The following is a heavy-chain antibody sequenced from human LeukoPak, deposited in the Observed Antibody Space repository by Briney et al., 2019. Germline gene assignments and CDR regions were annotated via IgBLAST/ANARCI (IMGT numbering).Heavy chain of an antibody. D-gene: IGHD4-17*01. V-gene: IGHV4-31*03. Sequence: SQTLSLTCTVSGGSISSGGYYWSWIRQHPGKGLEWIGYIYYSGSTNYNPSLKSRVTISVDTSKNQFSLKLSSVTAADTAVYYCARDNYGDYVDWFDPWGQGTLVTVSS. CDR3: ARDNYGDYVDWFDP. CDR2: IYYSGST. CDR1: GGSISSGGYY. J-gene: IGHJ5*02.